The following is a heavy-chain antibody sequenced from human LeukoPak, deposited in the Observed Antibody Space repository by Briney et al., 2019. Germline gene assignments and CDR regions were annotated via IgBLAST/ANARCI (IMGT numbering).Heavy chain of an antibody. Sequence: SETLSLTCTVSGGSISSYYWSWIRQPPGKGLEWIGYIYYSGSTNYNPSLKSRVTISVDTSKNQFSLKLSSVTAADTAVYYCAIGPNGSGSYTSPFGELYLSWFDPWGQGTLVTVSS. CDR1: GGSISSYY. J-gene: IGHJ5*02. CDR3: AIGPNGSGSYTSPFGELYLSWFDP. V-gene: IGHV4-59*01. CDR2: IYYSGST. D-gene: IGHD3-10*01.